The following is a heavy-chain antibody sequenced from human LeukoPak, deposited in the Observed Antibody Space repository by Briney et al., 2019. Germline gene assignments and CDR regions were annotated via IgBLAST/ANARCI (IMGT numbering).Heavy chain of an antibody. CDR2: IYYSGST. V-gene: IGHV4-30-4*01. CDR1: GGSISSGDYY. D-gene: IGHD3-16*02. Sequence: PSLPCSVSGGSISSGDYYRGWIRQPPGEGVGWSGYIYYSGSTYYNPSLKSRVTIAVDTSKNHFALKLSSVTAADTAVYYCARDGAYDYVWGSYRSPDAFDTWGQGTMVTVSS. CDR3: ARDGAYDYVWGSYRSPDAFDT. J-gene: IGHJ3*02.